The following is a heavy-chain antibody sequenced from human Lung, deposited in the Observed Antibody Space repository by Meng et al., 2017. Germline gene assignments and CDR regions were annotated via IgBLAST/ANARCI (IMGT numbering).Heavy chain of an antibody. CDR2: ISPYNGYT. CDR3: ATLSHCTGGTCYPYDY. V-gene: IGHV1-18*01. J-gene: IGHJ4*02. Sequence: QVTLMQSGAEVKKPGASVKVSCKASGYTFTTYGISWVRQAPGQGLEWMGWISPYNGYTSSIQKFQGRVTMTTDTSTSTAYMELMSLGSDDTAVYYCATLSHCTGGTCYPYDYWGQGTLVTVSS. D-gene: IGHD2-15*01. CDR1: GYTFTTYG.